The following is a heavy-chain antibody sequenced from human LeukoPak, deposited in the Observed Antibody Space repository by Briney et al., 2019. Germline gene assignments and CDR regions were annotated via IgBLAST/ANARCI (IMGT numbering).Heavy chain of an antibody. V-gene: IGHV4-4*07. D-gene: IGHD6-6*01. CDR3: ARKDGDY. CDR1: GASITSFH. J-gene: IGHJ4*02. Sequence: SXTLSLTCTVSGASITSFHWTWIRQPAGKGLEWIGLIYSSGSTIYNPSLQSRVAMSVDMTKNQLSLKLSSVTAADTAMYYCARKDGDYWGQGTLVTVSS. CDR2: IYSSGST.